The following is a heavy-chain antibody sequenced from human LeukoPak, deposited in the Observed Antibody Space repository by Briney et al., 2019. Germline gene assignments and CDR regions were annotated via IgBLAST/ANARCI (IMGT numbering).Heavy chain of an antibody. CDR1: GGSISSRTHY. D-gene: IGHD5-12*01. CDR2: IYYTGST. J-gene: IGHJ4*02. CDR3: ARLQLRSRIFDY. Sequence: SETLSLTCTVSGGSISSRTHYWGWIRQPPGKGLEWIANIYYTGSTYYNPSLKSRVTISVDTSKNQFSLKLSSVTAADTAVFYCARLQLRSRIFDYWGQGNLVTVSS. V-gene: IGHV4-39*01.